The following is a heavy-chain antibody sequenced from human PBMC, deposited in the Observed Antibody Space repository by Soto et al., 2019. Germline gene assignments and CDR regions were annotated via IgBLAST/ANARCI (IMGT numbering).Heavy chain of an antibody. D-gene: IGHD1-26*01. V-gene: IGHV5-10-1*01. J-gene: IGHJ6*02. CDR3: ETWELPTLSYTSYTDMYI. CDR1: GYSFTSYW. CDR2: IDPSDSYT. Sequence: PGASLKISRKGSGYSFTSYWLSWGRQMPGKGLEWMGRIDPSDSYTNYSPSFQGHVTISADKSISTAYLQWSSLKASDTAMYYCETWELPTLSYTSYTDMYIWGQENTVTISS.